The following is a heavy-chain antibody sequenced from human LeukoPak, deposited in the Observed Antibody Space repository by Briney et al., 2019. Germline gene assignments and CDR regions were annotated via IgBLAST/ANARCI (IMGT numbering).Heavy chain of an antibody. CDR2: LYSGGNT. CDR1: GFSVSTSY. Sequence: GGSLRLSCVASGFSVSTSYMSWVRRPPGKGLEWVSVLYSGGNTYYADSVKGRFTISRDNSKNTLYLQMNSLRAEDTAVYYCASGWGAFDSWGQGTLVTVSS. D-gene: IGHD1-26*01. V-gene: IGHV3-53*01. J-gene: IGHJ4*02. CDR3: ASGWGAFDS.